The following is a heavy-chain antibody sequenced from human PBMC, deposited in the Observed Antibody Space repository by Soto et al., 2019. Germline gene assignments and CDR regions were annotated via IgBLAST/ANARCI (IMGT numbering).Heavy chain of an antibody. CDR1: GNTFTSYS. D-gene: IGHD6-13*01. CDR2: INAGNGNT. V-gene: IGHV1-3*01. Sequence: ASVKVSCKASGNTFTSYSVYWVRQAPGQGLEWMGWINAGNGNTRYSQKFQDRVTITRDTSASTVYMELSSLRSEDTAVYYSGRDRYSSSWYVGAFDYWGQGTLVTVSS. CDR3: GRDRYSSSWYVGAFDY. J-gene: IGHJ4*02.